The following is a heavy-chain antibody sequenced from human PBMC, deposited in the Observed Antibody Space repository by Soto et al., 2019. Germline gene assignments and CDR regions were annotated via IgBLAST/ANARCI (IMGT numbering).Heavy chain of an antibody. J-gene: IGHJ5*02. V-gene: IGHV4-59*01. CDR3: ARYGSGSSVWFDP. Sequence: PSETLSLTCTVSGVSISTYYWNWVRQPPGKGLEWIGYIYYSGSTNYNPSLKSRITISVDTSTNQFSLKLSSVTASDSAVYYCARYGSGSSVWFDPWGQGTLVTVSS. CDR2: IYYSGST. CDR1: GVSISTYY. D-gene: IGHD3-10*01.